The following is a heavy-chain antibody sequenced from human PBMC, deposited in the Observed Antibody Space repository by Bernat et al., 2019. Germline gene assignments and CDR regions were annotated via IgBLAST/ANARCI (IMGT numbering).Heavy chain of an antibody. CDR1: GGSFSNYS. V-gene: IGHV4-34*01. J-gene: IGHJ6*03. CDR2: INHSGGT. Sequence: QVQLQQWGAGLLKPSETLSLTCGVYGGSFSNYSWSWIRQPPGKGLEWIGEINHSGGTDYNPSLATRVTISIDSYRNQFSLKLSSVTAADTAVYYCAREQTELFHDFWSGYEGRYYYFYYMDVWGEGTSVTVSS. D-gene: IGHD3-3*01. CDR3: AREQTELFHDFWSGYEGRYYYFYYMDV.